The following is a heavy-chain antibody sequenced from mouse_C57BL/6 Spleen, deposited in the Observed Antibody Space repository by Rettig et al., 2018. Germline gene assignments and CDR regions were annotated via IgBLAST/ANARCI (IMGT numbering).Heavy chain of an antibody. V-gene: IGHV3-6*01. CDR2: ISYDGSN. Sequence: DVQLQESGPGLVKPSQSLSLTCSVTGYSITSGYYWNWIRQFPGNKLEWMGYISYDGSNNYNPSLKNRISITRDTSKNQFFLKLNSVTTEDTATYYCAREPLIYYGYGIAYWGQGTLVTVSA. J-gene: IGHJ3*01. CDR1: GYSITSGYY. CDR3: AREPLIYYGYGIAY. D-gene: IGHD2-2*01.